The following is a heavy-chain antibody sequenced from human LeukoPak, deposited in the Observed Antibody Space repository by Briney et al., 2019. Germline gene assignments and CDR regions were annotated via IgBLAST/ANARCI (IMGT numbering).Heavy chain of an antibody. CDR1: GFTFSNSD. J-gene: IGHJ4*02. D-gene: IGHD2-21*01. CDR3: AKSRAIDH. CDR2: ISPRGTST. V-gene: IGHV3-23*01. Sequence: GGSLRLSCAASGFTFSNSDMTWVRQALGKGQEWLSLISPRGTSTYYADSVKGRFTISRDNFKDMLFLQMNSLRAEDTAVYYYAKSRAIDHWGQGTLVIVSS.